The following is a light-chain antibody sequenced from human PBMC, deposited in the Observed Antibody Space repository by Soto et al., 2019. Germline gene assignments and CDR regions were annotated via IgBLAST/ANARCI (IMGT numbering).Light chain of an antibody. CDR3: VLYMGSGMV. CDR1: SGTVSTSSY. CDR2: STN. V-gene: IGLV8-61*01. J-gene: IGLJ2*01. Sequence: QTVVTQEPSFSVSPGGTVTLTCGLSSGTVSTSSYPSWYQQTPGQAPRTLIYSTNTRSSGVPDRFSGSILGNKAALTITGAQADDESDYDSVLYMGSGMVLGGGTQLTVL.